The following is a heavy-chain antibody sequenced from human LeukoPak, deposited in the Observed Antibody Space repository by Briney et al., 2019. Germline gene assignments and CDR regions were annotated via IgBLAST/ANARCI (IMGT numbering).Heavy chain of an antibody. CDR2: IKDDGSDK. CDR3: ARGRRDGYNLLDAFDI. Sequence: GGSLRLSCSASGFNFSAFWMTWVRQAPGKGLEWVANIKDDGSDKYYMESVKGRFTISRDNAKNSLHLQLNSLRAEDTAVYYCARGRRDGYNLLDAFDIWGQGTVVTVSS. V-gene: IGHV3-7*01. J-gene: IGHJ3*02. D-gene: IGHD5-24*01. CDR1: GFNFSAFW.